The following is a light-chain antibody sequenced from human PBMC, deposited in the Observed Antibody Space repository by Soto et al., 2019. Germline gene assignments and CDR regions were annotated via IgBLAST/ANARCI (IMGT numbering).Light chain of an antibody. Sequence: DIQMTQSPSSLSASVGDRVTITCRASQSIGKFLNWYQQKPGRAPTLLIHAASSLQSGVPSRFSGSGSGTDFTLTISSLQPEDFATYYCQQSYSPPPVTFGQGTRLEIK. V-gene: IGKV1-39*01. J-gene: IGKJ5*01. CDR2: AAS. CDR1: QSIGKF. CDR3: QQSYSPPPVT.